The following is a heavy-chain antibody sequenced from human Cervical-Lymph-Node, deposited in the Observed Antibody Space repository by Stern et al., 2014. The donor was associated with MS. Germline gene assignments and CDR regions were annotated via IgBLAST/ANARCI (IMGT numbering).Heavy chain of an antibody. CDR2: ISADSGNK. D-gene: IGHD2-8*01. Sequence: VQLEESGTEVKKPGASVLVSCKASGYTFTTYGITWVRQAPGQGLEWMGWISADSGNKKYAQKFQDRVTMTRDTTTGTAYMEVRSLRSEDTAVYYCARDKMHAFDYWGQGTQVTVPS. V-gene: IGHV1-18*01. J-gene: IGHJ4*02. CDR1: GYTFTTYG. CDR3: ARDKMHAFDY.